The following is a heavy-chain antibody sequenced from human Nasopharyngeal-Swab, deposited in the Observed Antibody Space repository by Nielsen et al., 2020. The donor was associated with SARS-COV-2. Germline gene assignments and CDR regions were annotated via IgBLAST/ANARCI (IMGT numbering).Heavy chain of an antibody. CDR1: GFTFSSSD. CDR3: AKGQRTSGTRAFDI. CDR2: IDSSGRNT. V-gene: IGHV3-23*05. J-gene: IGHJ3*02. D-gene: IGHD1-1*01. Sequence: GGSLRLSCAASGFTFSSSDMNWVRQAPGKGLDWVSAIDSSGRNTYYADSVKGRFTISRDNSKNTLYLQMNSLRAEDTAVYYCAKGQRTSGTRAFDIWGQGTMVTVSS.